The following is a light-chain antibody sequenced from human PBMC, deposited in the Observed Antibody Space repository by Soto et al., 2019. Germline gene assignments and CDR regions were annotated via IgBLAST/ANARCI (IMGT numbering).Light chain of an antibody. J-gene: IGKJ4*01. CDR3: QPYNNWPLT. CDR2: DTS. Sequence: EVVMRHSPATLSVSPLEGATLSFSSSQGIGDTLALYQHTPGQTPRLLIYDTSTRATGVPTRFSGSRSGAELTLTINSLQSEDFAVYYCQPYNNWPLTFGGGTKV. CDR1: QGIGDT. V-gene: IGKV3-15*01.